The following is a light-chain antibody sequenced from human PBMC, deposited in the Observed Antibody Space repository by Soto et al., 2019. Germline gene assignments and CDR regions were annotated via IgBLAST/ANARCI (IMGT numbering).Light chain of an antibody. CDR1: SGHSSYA. J-gene: IGLJ3*02. CDR2: LNSDGSH. V-gene: IGLV4-69*01. Sequence: QPVLTQSPSASASLGASVKLTCTLSSGHSSYAIAWHQQQPEKGPRSLMKLNSDGSHSKGDGIPDRFSGSSSGAERYLTIASLQSEDEADYYCQTWGTGPNWVFGGGTKLTVL. CDR3: QTWGTGPNWV.